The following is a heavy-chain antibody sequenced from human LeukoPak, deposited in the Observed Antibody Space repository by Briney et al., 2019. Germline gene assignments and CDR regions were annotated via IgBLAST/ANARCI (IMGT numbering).Heavy chain of an antibody. V-gene: IGHV4-39*07. Sequence: SETLSLTCTVSGGSISSSSYYWGWIRQPPGKGLEWIGSIYYSGSTYYNPSLKSRVTISVDTSKNQFSLKLSSVTAADTAVYYCARVIDGYPSVDYYYMDVWGKGTTVTISS. CDR2: IYYSGST. D-gene: IGHD5-24*01. CDR1: GGSISSSSYY. CDR3: ARVIDGYPSVDYYYMDV. J-gene: IGHJ6*03.